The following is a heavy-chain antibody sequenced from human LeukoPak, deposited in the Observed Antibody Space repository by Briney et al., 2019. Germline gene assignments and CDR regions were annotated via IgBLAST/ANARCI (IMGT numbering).Heavy chain of an antibody. J-gene: IGHJ4*02. CDR3: ARRYTYGSDFDH. CDR2: MNPNSGNT. Sequence: ASVKVSCKASGYTFTTYDINWVRQAAGQGLEWMGWMNPNSGNTGYAQKFQGRVTMTRDTSISTAYMELSGLRSEDTAVYYCARRYTYGSDFDHWGQGTLVTVSS. CDR1: GYTFTTYD. V-gene: IGHV1-8*01. D-gene: IGHD5-18*01.